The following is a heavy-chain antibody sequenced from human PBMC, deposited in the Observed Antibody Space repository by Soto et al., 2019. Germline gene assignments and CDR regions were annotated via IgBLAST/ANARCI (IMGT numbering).Heavy chain of an antibody. CDR1: GGSISSSSYY. Sequence: SETLSLTCTVSGGSISSSSYYWGWIRQPPGKGLEWIGSIYYSGSTYYNPSLKSRVTISVDTSKNQFSLKLSSVTAADTAVYYCARARKREAAPYDYWGQGTLVTVSS. V-gene: IGHV4-39*01. J-gene: IGHJ4*02. CDR3: ARARKREAAPYDY. CDR2: IYYSGST.